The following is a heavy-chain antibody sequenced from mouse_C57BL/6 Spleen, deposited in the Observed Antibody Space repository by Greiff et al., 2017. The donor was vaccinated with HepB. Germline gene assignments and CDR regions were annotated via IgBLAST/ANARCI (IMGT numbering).Heavy chain of an antibody. CDR3: AREAVATGGYFDY. CDR1: GYSITSGYY. D-gene: IGHD1-1*01. CDR2: ISYDGSN. V-gene: IGHV3-6*01. Sequence: EVKLQESGPGLVKPSQSLSLTCSVTGYSITSGYYWNWIRQFPGNKLEWMGYISYDGSNNYNPSLKNRISITRDTSKNQFFLKLNSVTTEDTATYYCAREAVATGGYFDYWGQGTTLTVSS. J-gene: IGHJ2*01.